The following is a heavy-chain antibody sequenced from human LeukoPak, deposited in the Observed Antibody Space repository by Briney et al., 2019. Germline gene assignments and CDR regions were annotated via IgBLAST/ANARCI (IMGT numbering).Heavy chain of an antibody. CDR2: INTKSKAI. D-gene: IGHD3-9*01. Sequence: SGGSLRLSCAASGFTFSSYTMNWIRQAPGKGLEWISSINTKSKAIYYADSVKGRFTIFRDNARNLLHLQMNSLRAEDTALYFCVRDQDWAFDYWGQGTLVTVSS. J-gene: IGHJ4*02. CDR3: VRDQDWAFDY. V-gene: IGHV3-48*01. CDR1: GFTFSSYT.